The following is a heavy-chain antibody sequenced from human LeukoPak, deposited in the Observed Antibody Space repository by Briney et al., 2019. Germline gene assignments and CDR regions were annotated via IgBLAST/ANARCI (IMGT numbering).Heavy chain of an antibody. CDR3: ARDTSYSSGWYVDY. CDR2: IYTSGST. D-gene: IGHD6-19*01. CDR1: GGSISSYY. Sequence: PSETLSLTCTVSGGSISSYYWSWIRQPAGKGLEWIGRIYTSGSTNYNPSLKSRVTMSVDTSKNRFSLKLSSVTAADTAVYYCARDTSYSSGWYVDYWGQGTLVTVSS. V-gene: IGHV4-4*07. J-gene: IGHJ4*02.